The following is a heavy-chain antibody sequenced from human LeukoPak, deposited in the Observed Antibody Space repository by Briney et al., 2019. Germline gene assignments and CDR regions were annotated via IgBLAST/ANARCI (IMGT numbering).Heavy chain of an antibody. CDR1: GGSISNYY. Sequence: PSETLSLTCTVSGGSISNYYWSWIRQPPGKGLEWIAFIYYSGSTTYNPSLKSRVTISVDTSKNQFSLKLSSVTAADTAVYYCARRMYGSSLDYWGPGTLVTVSS. V-gene: IGHV4-59*08. J-gene: IGHJ4*02. CDR3: ARRMYGSSLDY. D-gene: IGHD6-6*01. CDR2: IYYSGST.